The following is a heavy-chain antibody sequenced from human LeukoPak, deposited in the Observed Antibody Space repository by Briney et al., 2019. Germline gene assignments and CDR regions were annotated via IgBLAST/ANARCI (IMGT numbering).Heavy chain of an antibody. CDR1: GFTFSSYW. CDR3: ARDSGPLYSGSYFDY. D-gene: IGHD1-26*01. V-gene: IGHV3-7*05. CDR2: IKQDGSEK. J-gene: IGHJ4*02. Sequence: GGSLRLPCAASGFTFSSYWMSWVRQAPGKGVEWVANIKQDGSEKYYVDSVKGRFTISRDNAKNSLYLQMNSLRAEDTAVYYCARDSGPLYSGSYFDYWGQGTLVTVSS.